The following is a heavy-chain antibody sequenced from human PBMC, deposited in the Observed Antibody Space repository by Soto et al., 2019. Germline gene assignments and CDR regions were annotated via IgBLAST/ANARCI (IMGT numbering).Heavy chain of an antibody. Sequence: PGGSLRLSCAASGFTFSSYGMHWVRQAPGKGLEWVAVISYDGSNKYYADSEKGRFTNSRDNSKKTLYLQMNSLRAEDTAVYYFAKNNPLWSSSPQNYYYGMDVWGQGTTVTVSS. J-gene: IGHJ6*02. CDR3: AKNNPLWSSSPQNYYYGMDV. D-gene: IGHD6-13*01. CDR2: ISYDGSNK. V-gene: IGHV3-30*18. CDR1: GFTFSSYG.